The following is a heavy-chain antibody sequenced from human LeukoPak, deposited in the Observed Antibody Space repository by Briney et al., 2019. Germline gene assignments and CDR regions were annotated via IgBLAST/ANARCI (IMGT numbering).Heavy chain of an antibody. J-gene: IGHJ4*02. CDR3: AMGAPDYYGSGSVDY. CDR2: IYVSGSS. D-gene: IGHD3-10*01. V-gene: IGHV4-4*07. Sequence: SETLSLTCTVSGASISSYYWSWIRQPAGKGLEWIGRIYVSGSSVYNPSLKSRVTISVDTSKNQLSLRLKSVTAADTAVYYCAMGAPDYYGSGSVDYWGQGTLVTVSS. CDR1: GASISSYY.